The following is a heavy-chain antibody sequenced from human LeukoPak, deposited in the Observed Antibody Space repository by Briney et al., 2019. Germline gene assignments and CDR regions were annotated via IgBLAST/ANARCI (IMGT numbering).Heavy chain of an antibody. D-gene: IGHD3-10*01. Sequence: NPSETLSLTCAVYGGSFSGYYWSWIRQPPGKGLEWIGEINQSGSTKYNPSLESRVTISVDTSKNQFSLKLTSMTAADTAVYYCARGPASGSYFAWFDPWGQGALASVSS. CDR2: INQSGST. J-gene: IGHJ5*02. V-gene: IGHV4-34*01. CDR1: GGSFSGYY. CDR3: ARGPASGSYFAWFDP.